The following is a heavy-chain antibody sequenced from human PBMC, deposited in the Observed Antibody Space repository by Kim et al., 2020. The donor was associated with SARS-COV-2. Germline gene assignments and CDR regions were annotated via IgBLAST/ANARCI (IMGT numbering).Heavy chain of an antibody. CDR3: ARGRKQWLTYYYYYGMDV. D-gene: IGHD6-19*01. J-gene: IGHJ6*02. CDR1: GFTFGDYG. CDR2: INWNGGST. V-gene: IGHV3-20*04. Sequence: GGSLRLSCEASGFTFGDYGMSWVRQAPGKGLEWVSGINWNGGSTGYADSVKGRFTISRDNAKNSLYLQMNSLRAEDTALYYCARGRKQWLTYYYYYGMDVWGQGTTVTVSS.